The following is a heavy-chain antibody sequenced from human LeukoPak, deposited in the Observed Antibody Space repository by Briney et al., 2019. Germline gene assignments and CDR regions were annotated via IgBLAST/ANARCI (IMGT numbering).Heavy chain of an antibody. J-gene: IGHJ3*02. CDR2: MHPNSGST. V-gene: IGHV1-2*02. Sequence: ASVKVSCKASGYTFTDYYMHWLRQAPGQGLEWMGWMHPNSGSTNYAQKFQGRVTMTRDTSISTAYMDLSSLRSDDTAVYYCARHTTIFGVAIIDIWGQGTMVTVSS. D-gene: IGHD3-3*01. CDR3: ARHTTIFGVAIIDI. CDR1: GYTFTDYY.